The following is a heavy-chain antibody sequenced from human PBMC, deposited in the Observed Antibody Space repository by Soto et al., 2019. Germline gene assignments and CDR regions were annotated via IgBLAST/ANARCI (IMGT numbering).Heavy chain of an antibody. CDR2: IYYSGST. CDR3: ARDSFVSIFGVVIIYGMDV. V-gene: IGHV4-61*01. CDR1: CGSVSSGSYY. J-gene: IGHJ6*02. Sequence: PSETLSLTCTVSCGSVSSGSYYWSWIRQPPGKGLEWIGYIYYSGSTNYNPSLKSRVTISVDTSKNQFSLKLSSVTAADTAVYYCARDSFVSIFGVVIIYGMDVWGQGTTVTVSS. D-gene: IGHD3-3*01.